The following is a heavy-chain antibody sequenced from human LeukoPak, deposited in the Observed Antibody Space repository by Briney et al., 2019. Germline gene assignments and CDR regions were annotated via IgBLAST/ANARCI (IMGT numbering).Heavy chain of an antibody. CDR3: AKDDYSNSVGY. V-gene: IGHV3-30*18. J-gene: IGHJ4*02. D-gene: IGHD4-11*01. Sequence: SGGSLRLSCAASGFNFSSYGMHWVRQPPGRGLEWVAVISYDGSNKYYADSVKGRFTISRDNSKNTLYLQMNSLRAEDTAVYYCAKDDYSNSVGYWGQGTLVTVSS. CDR2: ISYDGSNK. CDR1: GFNFSSYG.